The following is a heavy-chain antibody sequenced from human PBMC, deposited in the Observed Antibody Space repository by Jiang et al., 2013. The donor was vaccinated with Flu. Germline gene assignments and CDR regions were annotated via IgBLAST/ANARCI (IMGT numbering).Heavy chain of an antibody. CDR1: GGTFSSYA. Sequence: SGAEVKKPGSSVKVSCKASGGTFSSYAISWVRQAPGQGLEWMGRIIPILGIANYAQKFQGRVTITADKSTSTAYMELSSLRSEDTAVYYCARSPRITMSGFDYWGQGTLVTVSS. V-gene: IGHV1-69*04. J-gene: IGHJ4*02. CDR3: ARSPRITMSGFDY. CDR2: IIPILGIA. D-gene: IGHD3-10*02.